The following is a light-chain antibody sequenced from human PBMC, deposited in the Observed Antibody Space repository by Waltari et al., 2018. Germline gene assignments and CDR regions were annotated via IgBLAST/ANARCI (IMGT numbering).Light chain of an antibody. CDR1: SGDIGGSDF. Sequence: QSALTQPASVSASPGQSITISCTGTSGDIGGSDFVSWYQHHPGRAPNVLTFDFNHRPSGISDRFSGSQSGNTASLTISGLQAEDDADYYCSSPSTNNVVVFGGGTKVTVL. J-gene: IGLJ2*01. V-gene: IGLV2-14*01. CDR2: DFN. CDR3: SSPSTNNVVV.